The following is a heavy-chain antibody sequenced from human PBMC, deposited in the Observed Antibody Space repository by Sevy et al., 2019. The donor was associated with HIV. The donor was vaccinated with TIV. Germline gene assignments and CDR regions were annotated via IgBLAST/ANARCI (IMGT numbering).Heavy chain of an antibody. V-gene: IGHV3-30*18. CDR3: AKDRSGSWSVDY. D-gene: IGHD6-13*01. CDR2: ISYDGKNE. CDR1: GFTFYNYG. J-gene: IGHJ4*02. Sequence: GGSLRLSCAGSGFTFYNYGIQWVRQAPGKGLEWVTMISYDGKNENYADSVKGRFTISRDNSKNTVYLQMNSLRPDDTAIYYCAKDRSGSWSVDYWGQGTLITVSS.